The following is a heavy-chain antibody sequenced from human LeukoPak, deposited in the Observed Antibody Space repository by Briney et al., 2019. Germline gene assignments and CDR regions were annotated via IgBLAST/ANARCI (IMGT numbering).Heavy chain of an antibody. V-gene: IGHV1-8*01. CDR1: GYTFTSYD. J-gene: IGHJ4*02. CDR2: MNPNSGNT. D-gene: IGHD3-3*01. Sequence: ASVKVSCKASGYTFTSYDINWVRQATGQGLEWMGWMNPNSGNTGYAQKFQGRVTMTRNTSISTAYMELSGLRSEDTAVYYCARGVPYYDFWSGLSTGHFDYWGQGTLVTVSP. CDR3: ARGVPYYDFWSGLSTGHFDY.